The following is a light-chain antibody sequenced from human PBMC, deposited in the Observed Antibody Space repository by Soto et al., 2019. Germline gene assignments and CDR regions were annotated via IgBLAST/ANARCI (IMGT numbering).Light chain of an antibody. Sequence: QSALTKPASVSGSPGQSITISCTGASSDLGDYNYVSWYQQHPGKAPKLMIYDVSSRPSGVSDRFSGSKSGNTASLTISGLQAEDEADYYCPSYTTTGTYVFATGTKLTVL. V-gene: IGLV2-14*03. CDR2: DVS. CDR1: SSDLGDYNY. CDR3: PSYTTTGTYV. J-gene: IGLJ1*01.